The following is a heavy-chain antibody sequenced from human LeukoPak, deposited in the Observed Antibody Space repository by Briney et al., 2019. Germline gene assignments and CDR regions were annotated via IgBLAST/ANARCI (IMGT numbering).Heavy chain of an antibody. CDR3: ARNLWSEAFDI. CDR2: IYYSGST. D-gene: IGHD3-10*01. Sequence: SETLSLTCTVSGGSISSYYWSWIRQPPGKGLEWIGYIYYSGSTNYNPSLKSRVTISVDTSKNQFSLKLSSVTAADTAVYYCARNLWSEAFDIWGQGTMVTVSS. CDR1: GGSISSYY. V-gene: IGHV4-59*08. J-gene: IGHJ3*02.